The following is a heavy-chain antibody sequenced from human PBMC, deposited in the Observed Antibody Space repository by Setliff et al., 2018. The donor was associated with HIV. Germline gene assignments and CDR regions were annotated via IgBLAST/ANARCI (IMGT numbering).Heavy chain of an antibody. V-gene: IGHV3-7*01. Sequence: PGGSLRLSCAASGFSFSSYWMSLFRQAPGKGLEWVANIKEDGSEKYYVDSVRGRFTISRDNAKNSLYLQMNSLRAEDTAVYYCARDATRGGDMDVWAKGTTVTVSS. CDR3: ARDATRGGDMDV. J-gene: IGHJ6*03. D-gene: IGHD2-15*01. CDR2: IKEDGSEK. CDR1: GFSFSSYW.